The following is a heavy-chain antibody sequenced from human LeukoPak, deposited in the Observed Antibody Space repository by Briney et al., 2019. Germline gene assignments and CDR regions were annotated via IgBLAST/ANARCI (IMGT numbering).Heavy chain of an antibody. Sequence: SETLSLTCNVSGYSIIRGYYWDWFRQPPGKGLEWIGNIYRDGGTVYNPSLKSRLTISVDTSKNQFSLKLNSVDAADTAVYYCARGLREYYDFWSAQDYWGQGTLVTVSS. V-gene: IGHV4-38-2*02. CDR3: ARGLREYYDFWSAQDY. CDR2: IYRDGGT. D-gene: IGHD3-3*01. J-gene: IGHJ4*02. CDR1: GYSIIRGYY.